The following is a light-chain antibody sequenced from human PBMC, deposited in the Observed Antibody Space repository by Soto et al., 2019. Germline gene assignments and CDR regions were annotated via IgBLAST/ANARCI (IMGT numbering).Light chain of an antibody. CDR3: TSYSSSSTFYV. V-gene: IGLV2-14*01. CDR1: SSDIGGYYY. J-gene: IGLJ1*01. CDR2: QVS. Sequence: QSVLTQPASVSGSPGQSLTISCTGSSSDIGGYYYVSWYQHHPGKAPKLMIYQVSNRPSGVSNRFSGSKSGNTASLTISGLQAEDEADYYCTSYSSSSTFYVFGAGTKVTVL.